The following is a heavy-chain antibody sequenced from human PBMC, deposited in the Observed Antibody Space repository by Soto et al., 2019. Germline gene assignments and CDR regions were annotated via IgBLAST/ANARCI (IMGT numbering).Heavy chain of an antibody. D-gene: IGHD3-3*01. CDR1: GFTFSIYS. CDR3: AKDWTSI. Sequence: EVQLLESGGGLVQPGGSLRISCAASGFTFSIYSMTWVRQPPGKGLEWVSTISGSGCRTYYTDSVKGRFTISRDNSKNTLFLQLNSLRAEDTAVYYCAKDWTSIWGQGTMVTVSS. J-gene: IGHJ3*02. CDR2: ISGSGCRT. V-gene: IGHV3-23*01.